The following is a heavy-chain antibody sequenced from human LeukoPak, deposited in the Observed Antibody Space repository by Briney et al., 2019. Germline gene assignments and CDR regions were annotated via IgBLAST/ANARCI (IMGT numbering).Heavy chain of an antibody. D-gene: IGHD3-22*01. Sequence: PIFGTANYAQKFHGRVTITTDESTSTAYMELSSLRSEDTAVYYCARDDYYDSSGSRAGAFDIWGQGTMVTVSS. J-gene: IGHJ3*02. CDR3: ARDDYYDSSGSRAGAFDI. CDR2: PIFGTA. V-gene: IGHV1-69*05.